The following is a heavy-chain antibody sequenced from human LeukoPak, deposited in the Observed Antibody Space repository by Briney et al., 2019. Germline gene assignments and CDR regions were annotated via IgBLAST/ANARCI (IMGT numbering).Heavy chain of an antibody. Sequence: GGSLRLSCAASGFTFSSYSMNWVRQAPGKGLEWVSYISSSSSTIYYADSVKGRFTTSRDNAKNSLYLQMNSLRAEDTAVYYCARDSYGGIDAFDIWAQGTMVTVSS. CDR3: ARDSYGGIDAFDI. CDR2: ISSSSSTI. CDR1: GFTFSSYS. V-gene: IGHV3-48*01. J-gene: IGHJ3*02. D-gene: IGHD4-23*01.